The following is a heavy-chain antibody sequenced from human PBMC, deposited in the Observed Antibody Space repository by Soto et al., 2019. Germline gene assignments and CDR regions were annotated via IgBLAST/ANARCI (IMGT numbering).Heavy chain of an antibody. CDR2: IFYSGST. CDR3: ARGGGIYCSSTSCYGSYYFDY. V-gene: IGHV4-59*01. Sequence: QVQLQESGPGLVKPSETLSLTCTVSGGSISSYYWSWIRQPPGKGLEWIGYIFYSGSTKYNPSLNSQVTISVDTSKNQFSLKLSSVTAADTAVYYCARGGGIYCSSTSCYGSYYFDYWGQGTLVTVSS. D-gene: IGHD2-2*01. J-gene: IGHJ4*02. CDR1: GGSISSYY.